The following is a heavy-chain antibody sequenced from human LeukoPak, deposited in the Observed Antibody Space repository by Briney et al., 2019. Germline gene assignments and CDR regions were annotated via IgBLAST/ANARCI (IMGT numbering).Heavy chain of an antibody. CDR2: ISFSSSIV. CDR3: AKAGSYYDSRFDY. Sequence: PGGSLRLSCAASGFTFSTYSTNWVRQAPGKGLEWVSYISFSSSIVYYADSVKGRFTISRDNAKNTLYLQMNSLRAEDTAVYYCAKAGSYYDSRFDYWGQGTLVTVSS. D-gene: IGHD3-22*01. CDR1: GFTFSTYS. V-gene: IGHV3-48*01. J-gene: IGHJ4*02.